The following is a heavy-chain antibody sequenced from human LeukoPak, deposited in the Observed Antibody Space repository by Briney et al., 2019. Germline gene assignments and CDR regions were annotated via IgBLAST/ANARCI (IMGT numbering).Heavy chain of an antibody. D-gene: IGHD1-26*01. CDR1: GFTFSSYE. V-gene: IGHV3-48*03. CDR3: ARGWDRAHPTGFEFDV. J-gene: IGHJ4*02. Sequence: GGSLRLSCAASGFTFSSYEMNWVRQAPGKGLEWVSFISSSGTTINQPDSVKGRFTISRDNAKNSVHLQMDNLRVEDTAVYYCARGWDRAHPTGFEFDVWGQGTLVTVSS. CDR2: ISSSGTTI.